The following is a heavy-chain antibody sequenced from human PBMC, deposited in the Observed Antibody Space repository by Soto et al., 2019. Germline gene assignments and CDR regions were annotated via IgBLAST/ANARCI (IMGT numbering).Heavy chain of an antibody. CDR2: ISGSGGST. CDR1: GFTFSSYA. V-gene: IGHV3-23*01. CDR3: ARDAVAGPDY. Sequence: HPGGSLRLSCAASGFTFSSYAVSWVRQAPGKGLEWVSAISGSGGSTYYADSVKGRFTISRDNAKNTLYLQMNSLRAEDTAVYYCARDAVAGPDYWGQGTLVTVSS. D-gene: IGHD6-19*01. J-gene: IGHJ4*02.